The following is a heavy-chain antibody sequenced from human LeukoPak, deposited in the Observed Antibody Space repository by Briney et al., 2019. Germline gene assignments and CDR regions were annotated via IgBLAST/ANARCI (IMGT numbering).Heavy chain of an antibody. J-gene: IGHJ4*02. CDR3: ARAITIEPYFDY. V-gene: IGHV4-61*03. D-gene: IGHD1-20*01. CDR2: IYYSGST. CDR1: GGSVSSGRYY. Sequence: SETLSLTCTVSGGSVSSGRYYWSWIRQPPGEGLEWIGYIYYSGSTNYNPSLKSRLTISLDTSKNHFSLKLSSVSAADTAVYYCARAITIEPYFDYWGQGTLVTVSS.